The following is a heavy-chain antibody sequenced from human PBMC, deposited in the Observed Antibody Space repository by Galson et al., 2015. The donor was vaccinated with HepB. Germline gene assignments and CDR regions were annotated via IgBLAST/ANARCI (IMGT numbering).Heavy chain of an antibody. V-gene: IGHV3-23*01. CDR2: IGGSGAST. CDR3: AKALGSTWNFDY. Sequence: SLRLSCAASGFTFTSYAMNWVRQAPGKGLEWVSSIGGSGASTYYADSVRGRFTISRDKSKNTTYLQMKSLRAEDTAVYYCAKALGSTWNFDYWGQGTLVAVSS. D-gene: IGHD6-13*01. J-gene: IGHJ4*02. CDR1: GFTFTSYA.